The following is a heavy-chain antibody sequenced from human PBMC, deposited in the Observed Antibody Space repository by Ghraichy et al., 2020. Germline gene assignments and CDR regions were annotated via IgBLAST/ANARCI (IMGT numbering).Heavy chain of an antibody. D-gene: IGHD3-16*02. CDR2: ISGSGGST. CDR1: GFTFSSYA. V-gene: IGHV3-23*01. Sequence: GGSLRLSCAASGFTFSSYAMSWVRQAPGKGLEWVSAISGSGGSTYYADSVKGRFTISRDNSKNTLYLQMNSLRAEDTAVYYCAKDTSMITFGGVIDPPDYWGQGTLVTVSS. J-gene: IGHJ4*02. CDR3: AKDTSMITFGGVIDPPDY.